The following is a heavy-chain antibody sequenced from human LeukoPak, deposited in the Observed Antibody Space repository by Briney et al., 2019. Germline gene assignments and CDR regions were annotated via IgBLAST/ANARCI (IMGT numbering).Heavy chain of an antibody. D-gene: IGHD5-18*01. CDR1: GYTFTGYY. J-gene: IGHJ4*02. V-gene: IGHV1-2*02. Sequence: GASVKVSCKASGYTFTGYYMHWVRQAPGQGLEWMGWINPNSGGTNYAQKFQGRVTMTRDTSISTAYMELSSLRSEDTAVYYCATEGTLGIQLWMDWGQGTLVTVSS. CDR3: ATEGTLGIQLWMD. CDR2: INPNSGGT.